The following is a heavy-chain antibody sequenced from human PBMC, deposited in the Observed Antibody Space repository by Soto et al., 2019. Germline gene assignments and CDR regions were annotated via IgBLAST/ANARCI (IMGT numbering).Heavy chain of an antibody. D-gene: IGHD5-12*01. V-gene: IGHV4-34*01. CDR1: GGSFSGYY. Sequence: QVQLQQWGAGLLKPSETLSLTCAVYGGSFSGYYWSWIRQPPGKGLEWIGEINHSGSTNYNPSLKSRVTISVDTSKNRFSLKLSSVTAADTSVYYCARAGKYSGYDFGYWGEGTLVTVSS. J-gene: IGHJ4*02. CDR2: INHSGST. CDR3: ARAGKYSGYDFGY.